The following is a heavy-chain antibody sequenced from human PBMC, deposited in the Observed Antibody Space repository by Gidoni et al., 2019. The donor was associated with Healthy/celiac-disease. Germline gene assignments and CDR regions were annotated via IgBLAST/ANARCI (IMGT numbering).Heavy chain of an antibody. CDR3: ARVGYDFWSGYFRARAPYGMDV. Sequence: QVQLQQWGAGLLKPSETLSLTCAVYGGSFSGSYWSWIRQPPGKGLEWIGEINHSGSTNYNPSLKSRVTISVDTSKNQFSLKLSSVTAADTAVYYCARVGYDFWSGYFRARAPYGMDVWGQGTTVTVSS. CDR1: GGSFSGSY. D-gene: IGHD3-3*01. CDR2: INHSGST. J-gene: IGHJ6*02. V-gene: IGHV4-34*01.